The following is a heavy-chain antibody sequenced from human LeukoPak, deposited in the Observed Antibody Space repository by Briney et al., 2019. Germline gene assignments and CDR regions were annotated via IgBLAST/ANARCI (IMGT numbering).Heavy chain of an antibody. CDR2: IYYSGST. Sequence: SETLSLTCTVSGGSISSSSYYWGWIRQPPGKGLEWIGSIYYSGSTYYNPSLKSRVTISVDTSKNQFSLKLRSVTAADTAVYYCARQKSGVHFDYWGQGTLVTVSS. J-gene: IGHJ4*02. V-gene: IGHV4-39*01. CDR1: GGSISSSSYY. D-gene: IGHD1-26*01. CDR3: ARQKSGVHFDY.